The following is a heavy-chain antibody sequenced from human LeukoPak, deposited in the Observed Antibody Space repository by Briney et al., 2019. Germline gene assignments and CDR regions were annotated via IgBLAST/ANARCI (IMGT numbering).Heavy chain of an antibody. Sequence: PSETLSLTCTVSGGSISSYYWSWIRQPPGKGLEWIGYIYYSGSTNYNPSLKSRVTISVDTSKNQFSLKLSSVTAADTAVYYCARGLAVAGHYYYHYMDVWGKGTTVTVSS. V-gene: IGHV4-59*01. J-gene: IGHJ6*03. CDR2: IYYSGST. CDR3: ARGLAVAGHYYYHYMDV. CDR1: GGSISSYY. D-gene: IGHD6-19*01.